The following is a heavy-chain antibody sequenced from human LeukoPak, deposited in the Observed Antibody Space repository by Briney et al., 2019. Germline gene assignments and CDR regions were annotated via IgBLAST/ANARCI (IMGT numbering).Heavy chain of an antibody. CDR1: GFTFSSYW. D-gene: IGHD3-3*01. CDR2: IKQDGSEK. Sequence: GGSLRLSCAASGFTFSSYWMSWVRQAPGKWLEWVANIKQDGSEKYYVDSVKGRFTISRDNAKNSLYLQMNSLRAEDTAVYYCARDDFWSGKPFDYWGQGTLVTVSS. CDR3: ARDDFWSGKPFDY. V-gene: IGHV3-7*01. J-gene: IGHJ4*02.